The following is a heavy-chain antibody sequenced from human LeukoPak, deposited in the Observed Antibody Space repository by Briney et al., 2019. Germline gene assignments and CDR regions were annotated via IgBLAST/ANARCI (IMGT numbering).Heavy chain of an antibody. CDR3: AKDSYGFDC. Sequence: GRSLRVSCVTSGFTFSDFAMHWVRQAPGKGLEWVAVVSYDGTNKFYADSVKGRFTISRDNSKNTLYLQVNSLRGDDTAVYHCAKDSYGFDCWGQGTLVAGSS. CDR1: GFTFSDFA. CDR2: VSYDGTNK. D-gene: IGHD4-17*01. J-gene: IGHJ4*02. V-gene: IGHV3-30*18.